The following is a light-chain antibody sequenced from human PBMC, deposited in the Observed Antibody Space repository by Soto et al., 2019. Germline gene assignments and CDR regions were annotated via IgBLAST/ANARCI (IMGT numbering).Light chain of an antibody. CDR3: CSYAGRYSWV. CDR2: DVN. Sequence: QSALTQPRSVSGSPGQSVTISCTGTSSDVGGYNYVSWYQQHPGKAPKFMIYDVNKRPSGVPDRFSGSKSGNTASLIISGLQADDEADYYCCSYAGRYSWVFGGGTQLTVL. J-gene: IGLJ3*02. CDR1: SSDVGGYNY. V-gene: IGLV2-11*01.